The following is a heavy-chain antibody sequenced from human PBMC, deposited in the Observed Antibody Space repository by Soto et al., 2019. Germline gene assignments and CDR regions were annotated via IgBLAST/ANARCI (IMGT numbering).Heavy chain of an antibody. CDR2: ISGSGDRT. CDR3: ANAVPEDFLDAFDI. V-gene: IGHV3-23*01. D-gene: IGHD3-3*01. Sequence: EVQLLESGGGVVQPGGSLRLSCAASGFRISSYAMSWVRQAPGKGLEWVSFISGSGDRTYYADSVKGRFTISRDNSKNTVFLQMNSLRAEDTAVYYCANAVPEDFLDAFDIWCQGTMVTVSS. J-gene: IGHJ3*02. CDR1: GFRISSYA.